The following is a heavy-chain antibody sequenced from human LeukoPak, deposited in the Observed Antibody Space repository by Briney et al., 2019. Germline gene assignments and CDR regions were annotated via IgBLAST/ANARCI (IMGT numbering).Heavy chain of an antibody. Sequence: GESLKISCKGSGYNFASCWIGWVRQMPGKGLEWMGIIFPDDSDTRYSPSFQGQVTISADKSISTAYLQWSSLKASDTAMYYCARRRGYSKYYFDYWGQGTLVTVSS. D-gene: IGHD3-9*01. CDR3: ARRRGYSKYYFDY. CDR1: GYNFASCW. J-gene: IGHJ4*02. V-gene: IGHV5-51*01. CDR2: IFPDDSDT.